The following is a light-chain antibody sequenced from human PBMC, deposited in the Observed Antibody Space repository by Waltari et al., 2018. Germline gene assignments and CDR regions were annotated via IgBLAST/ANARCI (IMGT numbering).Light chain of an antibody. Sequence: QSLLTQAPSASGTPGQTVTISCSGSSYNLGSNTVYWYQQLPATAPKLLSYSNNQRPSGVPARFSGSKSGTSASLAISGLQSEDEADYYCGTWDDSLNGPLFGGGTKVTVL. CDR2: SNN. J-gene: IGLJ2*01. CDR1: SYNLGSNT. CDR3: GTWDDSLNGPL. V-gene: IGLV1-44*01.